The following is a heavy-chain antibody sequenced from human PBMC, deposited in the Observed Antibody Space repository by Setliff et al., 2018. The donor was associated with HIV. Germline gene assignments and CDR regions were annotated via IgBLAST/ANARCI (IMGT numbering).Heavy chain of an antibody. V-gene: IGHV4-61*10. CDR1: GGSISRGSYY. CDR3: ARDRGILTYYYYYGMDV. D-gene: IGHD3-9*01. CDR2: IYYSGST. J-gene: IGHJ6*02. Sequence: SETLSLTCTVSGGSISRGSYYWSWIRQPAGKGLEWIGSIYYSGSTNYNPSLKSRVTISVDTSKNQFSLKLSSVTAADTAVYYCARDRGILTYYYYYGMDVWGQGTTVTSP.